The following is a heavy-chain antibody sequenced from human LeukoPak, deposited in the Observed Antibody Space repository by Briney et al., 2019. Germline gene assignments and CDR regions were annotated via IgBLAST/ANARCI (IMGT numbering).Heavy chain of an antibody. CDR2: IKQDGSEK. Sequence: GGSLRLSCAASGFTFSSYWMSWVRQAPGKGLEWVANIKQDGSEKYYVDSVKGRFTISRDNAKNSLYLQMNSLRAEDTAVYYCARAFEYYDFWSGYPKYYFDYWGQGTLVTVSS. J-gene: IGHJ4*02. CDR3: ARAFEYYDFWSGYPKYYFDY. V-gene: IGHV3-7*03. D-gene: IGHD3-3*01. CDR1: GFTFSSYW.